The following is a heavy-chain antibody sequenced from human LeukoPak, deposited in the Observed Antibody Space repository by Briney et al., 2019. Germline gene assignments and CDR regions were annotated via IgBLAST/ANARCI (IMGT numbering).Heavy chain of an antibody. CDR2: ISSSSSTI. V-gene: IGHV3-48*04. Sequence: GGSLRLSCAASGFTFSSYSMNWVRQAPGKGLEWVSYISSSSSTIYYADSVKGRFTISRDNAKNSLYLQMNSLRAEDTAVYYCARDPTTVTTLAHFDYWGQGTLVTVSS. J-gene: IGHJ4*02. D-gene: IGHD4-17*01. CDR1: GFTFSSYS. CDR3: ARDPTTVTTLAHFDY.